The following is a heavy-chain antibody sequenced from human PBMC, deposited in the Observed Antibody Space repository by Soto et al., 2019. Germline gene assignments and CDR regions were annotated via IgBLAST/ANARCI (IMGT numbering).Heavy chain of an antibody. D-gene: IGHD3-22*01. J-gene: IGHJ4*02. CDR2: ILYDGSNK. CDR3: ARDSSGFDY. V-gene: IGHV3-33*01. CDR1: GFTFSSYG. Sequence: GGSLRLSCAASGFTFSSYGMHWVRQAPGKGLEWVAVILYDGSNKYYADSVKGRFTISRDNSKNTLYLQINSLRAEDTAVYYCARDSSGFDYWGQGTLVTVSS.